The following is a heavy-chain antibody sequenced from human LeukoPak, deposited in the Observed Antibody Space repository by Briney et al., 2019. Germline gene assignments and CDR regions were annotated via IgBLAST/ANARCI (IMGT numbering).Heavy chain of an antibody. J-gene: IGHJ3*02. CDR2: ISYDGSHK. D-gene: IGHD3-22*01. CDR3: ATYYYDTRGYFYDAFDI. CDR1: GFTFSSYA. Sequence: GGSLRLSCAASGFTFSSYAMHWVRQAPGKGLEWVAVISYDGSHKYYADSVKGRFTISRNNAKNTLYLQMNSLRAEDTAVYYCATYYYDTRGYFYDAFDIWGQGTMVTVSS. V-gene: IGHV3-30-3*01.